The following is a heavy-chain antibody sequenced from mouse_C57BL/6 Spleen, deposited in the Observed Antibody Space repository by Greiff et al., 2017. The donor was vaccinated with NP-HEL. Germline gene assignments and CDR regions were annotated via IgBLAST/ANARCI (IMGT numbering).Heavy chain of an antibody. CDR3: ARERNYVGAMDY. CDR1: GFTFSDYY. J-gene: IGHJ4*01. Sequence: EVKLMESEGGLVQPGSSMKLSCTASGFTFSDYYMAWVRQVPEKGLEWVANINYDGSSTYYLDSLKSRFIISKENAKKILYLQMSSLKSEDTATYYCARERNYVGAMDYWGQGTSVTVSS. D-gene: IGHD2-1*01. CDR2: INYDGSST. V-gene: IGHV5-16*01.